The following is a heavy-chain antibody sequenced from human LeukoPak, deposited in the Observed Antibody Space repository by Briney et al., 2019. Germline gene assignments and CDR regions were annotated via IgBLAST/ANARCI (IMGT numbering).Heavy chain of an antibody. D-gene: IGHD3-16*02. CDR1: GGSFRGYY. Sequence: SETLSLTCAVYGGSFRGYYWSWIRQPPGKGLEWIGEINHSGSTNYNPSLKSRVTISVDTSNNQFSLKLSSLTAADTAVYYCASGDYLWGSYLGYWGQGTLVTVSS. J-gene: IGHJ4*02. CDR2: INHSGST. V-gene: IGHV4-34*01. CDR3: ASGDYLWGSYLGY.